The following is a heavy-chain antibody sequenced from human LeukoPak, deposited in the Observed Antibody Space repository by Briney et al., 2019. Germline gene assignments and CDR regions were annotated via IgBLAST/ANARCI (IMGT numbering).Heavy chain of an antibody. Sequence: SETLSLTCTVSGGSISSSSYYWGWIRQPPGKGLEWIGSIYYSGSTYYNPSLKSRVTISVDTSKNQFSLKLSSVTAADTAVYYCAQQPQVGATRKWYFDYWGQGTLVTVSS. V-gene: IGHV4-39*07. CDR1: GGSISSSSYY. D-gene: IGHD1-26*01. CDR3: AQQPQVGATRKWYFDY. CDR2: IYYSGST. J-gene: IGHJ4*02.